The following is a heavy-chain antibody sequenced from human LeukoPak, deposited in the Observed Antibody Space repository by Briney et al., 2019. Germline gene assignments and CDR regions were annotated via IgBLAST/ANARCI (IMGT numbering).Heavy chain of an antibody. V-gene: IGHV3-23*01. CDR2: ISGCGGST. CDR3: VKGDYYGSGSYYNQRAFDI. D-gene: IGHD3-10*01. J-gene: IGHJ3*02. Sequence: GGSLRLSCAASGFTFTSYAMSWVRQAPGKGLEWVSAISGCGGSTYYADSVKGRFTISRDNSKNTLYLQMNSLRAEDTAVYYCVKGDYYGSGSYYNQRAFDIWGQGTLVTVSS. CDR1: GFTFTSYA.